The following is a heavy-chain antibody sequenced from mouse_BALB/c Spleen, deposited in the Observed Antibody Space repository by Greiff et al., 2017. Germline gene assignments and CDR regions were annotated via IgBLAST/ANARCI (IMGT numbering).Heavy chain of an antibody. CDR1: GFTFSSFG. J-gene: IGHJ2*01. D-gene: IGHD2-14*01. Sequence: DVKLVESGGGLVQPGGSRKLSCAASGFTFSSFGMHWVRQAPEKGLEWVAYISSGSSTIYYADTVKGRFTISRDNPKNTLFLQMTSLRSEDTAMYYCARALLGTGFDYWGQGTTLTVSS. V-gene: IGHV5-17*02. CDR3: ARALLGTGFDY. CDR2: ISSGSSTI.